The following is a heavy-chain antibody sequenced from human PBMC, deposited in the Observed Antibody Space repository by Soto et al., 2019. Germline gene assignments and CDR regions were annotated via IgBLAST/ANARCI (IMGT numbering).Heavy chain of an antibody. V-gene: IGHV3-23*01. J-gene: IGHJ1*01. Sequence: GSLRLSCAASGFTFSSYAMSWVRQAPGKGLECVSSISGGGGSTYYADSVKGRFTISRDNSKNTLYLQMNSLRAEDTADYYCAKDVDILRGQPEYLHLWGQGTLVTVSS. D-gene: IGHD3-9*01. CDR2: ISGGGGST. CDR3: AKDVDILRGQPEYLHL. CDR1: GFTFSSYA.